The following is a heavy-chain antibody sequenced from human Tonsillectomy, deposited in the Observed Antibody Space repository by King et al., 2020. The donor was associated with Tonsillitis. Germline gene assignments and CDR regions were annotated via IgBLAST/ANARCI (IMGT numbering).Heavy chain of an antibody. CDR3: ARDPGRPADSTPPYGMDV. D-gene: IGHD2-2*01. CDR2: ISYDGNSK. V-gene: IGHV3-30-3*01. J-gene: IGHJ6*02. CDR1: GFIFDTYA. Sequence: VQLVESGGDVVQPGRSLRLSCAASGFIFDTYAIHWVRQAPGKGLEWVAVISYDGNSKNYAHSVKGRFTISRDNSKNTVNLQMNSLRAEDTAVYYCARDPGRPADSTPPYGMDVWGQGTPVTVPS.